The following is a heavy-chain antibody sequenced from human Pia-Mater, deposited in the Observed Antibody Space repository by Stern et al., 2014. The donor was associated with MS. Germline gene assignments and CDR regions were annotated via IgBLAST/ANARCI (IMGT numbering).Heavy chain of an antibody. Sequence: QVQLVQSGAEVKKPGASVKVYCRASGYIFSDYGIHWVRQAPGQGLEWMGWISAYNGNTNYAQNFQGRVTMTTDTSTSTAYMELRSLRSDDTAVYYCARDDLGGAFDYWGQGTLVTVSS. V-gene: IGHV1-18*01. J-gene: IGHJ4*02. CDR1: GYIFSDYG. CDR3: ARDDLGGAFDY. CDR2: ISAYNGNT.